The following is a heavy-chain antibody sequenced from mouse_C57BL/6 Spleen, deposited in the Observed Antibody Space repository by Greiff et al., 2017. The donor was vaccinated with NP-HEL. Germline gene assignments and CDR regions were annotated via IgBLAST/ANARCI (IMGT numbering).Heavy chain of an antibody. Sequence: VQLQQSGAELVKPGASVKLSCKASGYTFTSYWMHWVKQRPGQGLEWIGMIHPNSGSTNYNEKFKSKATLTVDKSSSTAYMQLSSLTSEDSAVYYCARSGWLLLDYWGQGTTLTVSS. V-gene: IGHV1-64*01. J-gene: IGHJ2*01. D-gene: IGHD2-3*01. CDR2: IHPNSGST. CDR3: ARSGWLLLDY. CDR1: GYTFTSYW.